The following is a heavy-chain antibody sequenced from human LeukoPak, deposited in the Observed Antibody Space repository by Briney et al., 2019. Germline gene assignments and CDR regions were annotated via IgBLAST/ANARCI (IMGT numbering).Heavy chain of an antibody. CDR2: IWYDGSNT. Sequence: GGSLRLSCAASGFPFSSNGMYWVRQAPGKGLEWVALIWYDGSNTYYADSVKGRFTISRDNSKNTLYLQLNSLRAEDTAVYYCARGLRDYSNYFYYYMDIWGRGTTVTVSS. CDR3: ARGLRDYSNYFYYYMDI. V-gene: IGHV3-33*01. CDR1: GFPFSSNG. J-gene: IGHJ6*03. D-gene: IGHD4-11*01.